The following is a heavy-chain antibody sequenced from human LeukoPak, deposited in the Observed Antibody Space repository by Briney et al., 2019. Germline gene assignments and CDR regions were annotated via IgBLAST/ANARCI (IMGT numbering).Heavy chain of an antibody. D-gene: IGHD2-21*02. CDR1: GFTFSTYG. Sequence: PGGSLRLSCAASGFTFSTYGMHWVRQAPGKGLEWVAVVWYDGSNKYYADSVKGRFTISRDNSKNTLYLQMNSLRAEDTAVYYCAREVGVTAIPSWGQGTLVTVSS. CDR3: AREVGVTAIPS. V-gene: IGHV3-33*01. J-gene: IGHJ5*02. CDR2: VWYDGSNK.